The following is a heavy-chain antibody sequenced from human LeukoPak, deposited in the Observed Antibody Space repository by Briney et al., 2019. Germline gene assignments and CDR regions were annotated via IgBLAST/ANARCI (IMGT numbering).Heavy chain of an antibody. V-gene: IGHV3-9*01. J-gene: IGHJ6*02. CDR1: GFTFDDYA. Sequence: PGGSLRLSCAASGFTFDDYAMHWVRQAPGKGLEWVSGISRNSVSIDYADFVKGRFTISRDNAKNSLYLQMNSLSAEDTALYYCAKDKGGNSRYYYYYYGMDVWGQGTTVTVSS. D-gene: IGHD4-23*01. CDR2: ISRNSVSI. CDR3: AKDKGGNSRYYYYYYGMDV.